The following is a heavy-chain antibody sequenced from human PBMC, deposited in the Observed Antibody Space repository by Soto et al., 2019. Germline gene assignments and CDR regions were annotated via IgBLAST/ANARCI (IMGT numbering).Heavy chain of an antibody. V-gene: IGHV2-5*08. Sequence: GSGPTLVNPTETLTLTCTFSGFSLTSPGMCVSWIRQSPGKALEWLALIYWNDDQRYNPSLKSRLTVTKDTSKNHVVLTMTNVDPLDTATYYCTHRSPAYGHDFWGPGTLVTVSS. CDR1: GFSLTSPGMC. CDR3: THRSPAYGHDF. CDR2: IYWNDDQ. J-gene: IGHJ4*02. D-gene: IGHD3-10*01.